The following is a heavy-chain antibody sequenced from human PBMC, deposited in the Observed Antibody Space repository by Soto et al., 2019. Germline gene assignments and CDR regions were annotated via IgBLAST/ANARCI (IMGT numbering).Heavy chain of an antibody. CDR3: AKESLPQHYGPTPLDY. Sequence: EVQLLESGGALVQPGGSLRLSCAASGFSFTNYALSWVRQAPGKGLEWVSTFSVGGGACCAASVQGGFTIARDSSQNTVHLQISNLTTEHTAVYYCAKESLPQHYGPTPLDYWGQGTQVTVSP. CDR1: GFSFTNYA. J-gene: IGHJ4*02. CDR2: FSVGGGA. D-gene: IGHD4-17*01. V-gene: IGHV3-23*01.